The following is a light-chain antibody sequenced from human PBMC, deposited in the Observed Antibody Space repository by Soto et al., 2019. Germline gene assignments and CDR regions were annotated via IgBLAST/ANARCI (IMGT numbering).Light chain of an antibody. CDR1: QSISSF. J-gene: IGKJ2*01. CDR2: AAS. Sequence: DIQMTQSPSSLSASAGDRVTITCRASQSISSFLNWYQQKVGKAPKLLIYAASSLQSGVPSRFSGSGSGTDFTLTISSLQPEEFATYYCQQSYSAPHTFGQGTKLEIK. CDR3: QQSYSAPHT. V-gene: IGKV1-39*01.